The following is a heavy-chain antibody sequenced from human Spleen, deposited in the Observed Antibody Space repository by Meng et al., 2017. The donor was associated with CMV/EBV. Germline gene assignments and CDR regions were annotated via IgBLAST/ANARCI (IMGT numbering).Heavy chain of an antibody. CDR1: GFTFSSYA. Sequence: GGSLRLSCAASGFTFSSYAMGWVRQAPGKGLEWVSSISSSDSTYYGDSVKGRFTISRDNSKNTLYLQMNSLRAEDTAVYYCAGREYYYDSVGYYSTEYFQSWGQGTLVTVSS. CDR3: AGREYYYDSVGYYSTEYFQS. V-gene: IGHV3-23*03. CDR2: ISSSDST. D-gene: IGHD3-22*01. J-gene: IGHJ1*01.